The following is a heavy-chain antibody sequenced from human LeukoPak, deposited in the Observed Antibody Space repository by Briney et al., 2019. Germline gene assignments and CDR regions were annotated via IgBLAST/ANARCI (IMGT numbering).Heavy chain of an antibody. CDR1: GYTFTSYG. CDR3: AREKGGITMIRGIRVENQFFDY. J-gene: IGHJ4*02. CDR2: ISAYNGNT. Sequence: ASVKVSCKASGYTFTSYGINWVRQAPGQGLEWMGWISAYNGNTNYAQKFQGRVTMTTDTSTSTGYMELRSLRSDDTAVYYCAREKGGITMIRGIRVENQFFDYWGQGTLVTVSS. V-gene: IGHV1-18*01. D-gene: IGHD3-10*01.